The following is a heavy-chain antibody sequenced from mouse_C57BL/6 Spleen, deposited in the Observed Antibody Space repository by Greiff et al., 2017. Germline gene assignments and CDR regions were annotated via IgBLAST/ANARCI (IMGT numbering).Heavy chain of an antibody. CDR3: ARLPYDYENWYFDV. V-gene: IGHV1-52*01. Sequence: QVQLLQSGAELVRPGSSVKLSCKASGYTFTSYWMHWVKQRPIQGLEWIGNIDPSDSETHYNQKFKVKATLTVDKSSSTAYMQLSSLTSEDSAVYYCARLPYDYENWYFDVWGTGTTVTVSS. J-gene: IGHJ1*03. D-gene: IGHD2-4*01. CDR2: IDPSDSET. CDR1: GYTFTSYW.